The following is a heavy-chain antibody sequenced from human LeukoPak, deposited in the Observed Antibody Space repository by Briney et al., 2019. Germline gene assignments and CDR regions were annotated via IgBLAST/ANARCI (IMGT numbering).Heavy chain of an antibody. CDR1: GFTFSSYG. V-gene: IGHV3-30*02. J-gene: IGHJ4*02. CDR3: AKDRYSSSWYSGYFDY. CDR2: IRYDGSNK. Sequence: GGSLRLSCAASGFTFSSYGMHWVRQAPGKGLEWVAFIRYDGSNKYYADSVKGRFTISRDNSKNTLYLQMNSLRAEDTAVYYCAKDRYSSSWYSGYFDYWGQGTLVTVSS. D-gene: IGHD6-13*01.